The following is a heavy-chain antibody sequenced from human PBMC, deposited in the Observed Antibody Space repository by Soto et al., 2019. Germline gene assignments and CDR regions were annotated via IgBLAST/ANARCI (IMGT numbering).Heavy chain of an antibody. Sequence: SETLSLTCTVSGGSISSYYWSWIRQPPGKGLEWIGYIYYSGSTNYNPSLKSRVTISVDTSKNQFSLKLSSVTAADTGVYYCARGLYYDILTGYYPFDPWGQGTLVTVSS. CDR2: IYYSGST. J-gene: IGHJ5*02. V-gene: IGHV4-59*01. CDR1: GGSISSYY. CDR3: ARGLYYDILTGYYPFDP. D-gene: IGHD3-9*01.